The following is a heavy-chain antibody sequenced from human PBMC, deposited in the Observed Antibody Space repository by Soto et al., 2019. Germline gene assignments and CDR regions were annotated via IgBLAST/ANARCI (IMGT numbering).Heavy chain of an antibody. J-gene: IGHJ4*02. CDR3: AKIAYYDILTGYYGEYYFDY. V-gene: IGHV3-23*01. Sequence: SLRLSCAASGFTFSSYAMSWVRQAPGKGLEWVSAISGSGGSTYYADSVKGRFTISRDNSKNTLYLQMNSLRAEDTAVYYCAKIAYYDILTGYYGEYYFDYWGQGTLVTVSS. CDR1: GFTFSSYA. CDR2: ISGSGGST. D-gene: IGHD3-9*01.